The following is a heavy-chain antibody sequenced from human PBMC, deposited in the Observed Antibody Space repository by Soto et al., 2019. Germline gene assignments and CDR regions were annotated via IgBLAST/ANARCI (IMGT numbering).Heavy chain of an antibody. D-gene: IGHD6-13*01. CDR2: ISYDGSNK. J-gene: IGHJ4*02. Sequence: GESLKISCAASGFTFSSYGMHWVRQAPGKGLEWVAVISYDGSNKYYADSVKGRFTISRDNSKNTLYLQMNSLRAEDTAVYYCAKQSIAAAGTGGSFDYWGQGTLVTVSS. V-gene: IGHV3-30*18. CDR3: AKQSIAAAGTGGSFDY. CDR1: GFTFSSYG.